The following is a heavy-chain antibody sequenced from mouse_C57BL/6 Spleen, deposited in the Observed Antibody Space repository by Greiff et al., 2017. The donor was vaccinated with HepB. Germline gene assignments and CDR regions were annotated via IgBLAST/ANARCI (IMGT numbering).Heavy chain of an antibody. CDR2: ISNGGGRT. CDR3: ARQRDYLDY. V-gene: IGHV5-12*01. CDR1: GFTFSDYY. J-gene: IGHJ2*01. Sequence: EVMLVESGGGLVQPGGSLKLSCAASGFTFSDYYMYWVRQTPEKRLEWVAYISNGGGRTYYPDTVKGRFTISRDNAKNTLYLQMSRLKSEDTAMYYCARQRDYLDYWGQGTTLTVSS.